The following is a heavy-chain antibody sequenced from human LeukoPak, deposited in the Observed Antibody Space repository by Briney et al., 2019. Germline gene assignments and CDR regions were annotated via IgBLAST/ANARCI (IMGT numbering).Heavy chain of an antibody. V-gene: IGHV1-2*02. CDR3: ARGRIYGDSPNWFDP. CDR1: GYTFTGYY. D-gene: IGHD4-17*01. J-gene: IGHJ5*02. CDR2: INPNSGGT. Sequence: ASVKVSCKASGYTFTGYYTHWVRQAPGQGLEWMGWINPNSGGTNYAQKFQGRVTMTRDTSISTAYMELSRLRSDDTAVYYCARGRIYGDSPNWFDPWGQGTLVTVSS.